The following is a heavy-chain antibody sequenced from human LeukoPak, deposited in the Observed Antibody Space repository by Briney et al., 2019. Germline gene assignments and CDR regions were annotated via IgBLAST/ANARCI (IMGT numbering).Heavy chain of an antibody. D-gene: IGHD3-22*01. V-gene: IGHV4-39*07. Sequence: PSETLSLTCTVSGGSISSSSYYWGWIRQPPGKGLEWIGSIYYSGSTYYNPSLKSRVTISVDTSKNQFSPKLSSVTAADTAVYYCARGDDSSGQCDYWGQGTLVTVSS. J-gene: IGHJ4*02. CDR2: IYYSGST. CDR3: ARGDDSSGQCDY. CDR1: GGSISSSSYY.